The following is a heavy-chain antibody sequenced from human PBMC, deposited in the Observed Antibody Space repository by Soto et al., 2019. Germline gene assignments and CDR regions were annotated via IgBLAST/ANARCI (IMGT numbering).Heavy chain of an antibody. CDR1: GYTFTSYG. J-gene: IGHJ4*02. V-gene: IGHV1-18*01. CDR2: ISGYNGNT. Sequence: QVQLVQSGAEVKKPGASVKVSCKASGYTFTSYGISWVRQAPGQGLEWMGWISGYNGNTKYAQKLQGRVTMTTDTSTSTAYMGLGGLRSADTAVYYWARDLGGQIVDYWGQGTLVTFSS. D-gene: IGHD1-26*01. CDR3: ARDLGGQIVDY.